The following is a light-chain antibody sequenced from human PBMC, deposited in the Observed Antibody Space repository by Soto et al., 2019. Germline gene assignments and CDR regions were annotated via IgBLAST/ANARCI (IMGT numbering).Light chain of an antibody. CDR3: QQRTGWPPAIT. Sequence: EIVLTQSPATLSLSPGERATLSCRASQRVGYYLAWYQQKPGQAPRLLIFDVSKRATGIPVRFSGSGSGTDFTLTISSLDPEDFAVYYCQQRTGWPPAITFGQGTRLEIK. CDR1: QRVGYY. CDR2: DVS. V-gene: IGKV3-11*01. J-gene: IGKJ5*01.